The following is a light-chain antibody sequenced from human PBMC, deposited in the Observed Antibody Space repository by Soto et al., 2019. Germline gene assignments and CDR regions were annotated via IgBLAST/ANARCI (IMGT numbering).Light chain of an antibody. Sequence: QSALTQPASVSGSPGQSITISCTGTRSDVGGYNYVSWYQQHPGKAPKLMIYDGSNRPSGVSNRFSGSKSGNTASLTISGLQAEDEADYYCSSYTSSSTLMVFGGGTKRTVL. CDR2: DGS. CDR1: RSDVGGYNY. CDR3: SSYTSSSTLMV. V-gene: IGLV2-14*01. J-gene: IGLJ2*01.